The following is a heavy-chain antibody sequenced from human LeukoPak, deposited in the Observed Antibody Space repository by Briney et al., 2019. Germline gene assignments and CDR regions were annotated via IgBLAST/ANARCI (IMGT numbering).Heavy chain of an antibody. CDR2: IRYDGSNK. Sequence: GESLRLSCAVSGFTFSSYGMHWVRQAPGKGLEWVAFIRYDGSNKYYADSVKGRFTISRDNSKNTLYLQMNSLRAEDTAVYYCAKDQYYYDSSGYWIDYWGQGTLVTVSS. D-gene: IGHD3-22*01. V-gene: IGHV3-30*02. J-gene: IGHJ4*02. CDR1: GFTFSSYG. CDR3: AKDQYYYDSSGYWIDY.